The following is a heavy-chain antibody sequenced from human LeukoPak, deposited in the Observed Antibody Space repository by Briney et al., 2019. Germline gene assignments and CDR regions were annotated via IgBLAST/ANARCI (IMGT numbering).Heavy chain of an antibody. V-gene: IGHV4-59*01. J-gene: IGHJ2*01. CDR1: GGSISSYY. CDR2: IYYSGST. CDR3: ARLPYSYGSGAGYLDL. Sequence: SETLSLTCTVSGGSISSYYWSWIRQPPGKGLEWIGYIYYSGSTNYNPSLKSRVTISVDTSKNRFSLKLSSVTAADTAVYYCARLPYSYGSGAGYLDLWGRGTLVTVSS. D-gene: IGHD5-18*01.